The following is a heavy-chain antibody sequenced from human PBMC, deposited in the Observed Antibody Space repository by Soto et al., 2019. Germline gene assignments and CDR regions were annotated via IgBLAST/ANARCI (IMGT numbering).Heavy chain of an antibody. CDR1: GGSISSYY. V-gene: IGHV4-59*01. CDR2: IYYSGST. CDR3: ARDSDDYYYYYMDV. Sequence: SETLSLTCTVAGGSISSYYWSWIRQPPGKGLEWIGYIYYSGSTNYNPSLKSRVTISVDTSKNQFSLKLSSVTAADTAVYYCARDSDDYYYYYMDVWGKRTTVTVSS. J-gene: IGHJ6*03.